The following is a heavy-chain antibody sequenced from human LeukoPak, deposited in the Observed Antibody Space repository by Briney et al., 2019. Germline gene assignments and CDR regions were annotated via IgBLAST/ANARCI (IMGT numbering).Heavy chain of an antibody. J-gene: IGHJ5*02. CDR3: ARDSGSPANWFDP. V-gene: IGHV4-34*01. Sequence: SETLSLTCAVYGGSFSGYYWSWIRQPPGKGLEWIGEINHSGSTNYNPSLKSRVTISVDRSKNQFSLKLSSVTAADTAVYYCARDSGSPANWFDPWGQGTLVTVSS. D-gene: IGHD1-26*01. CDR2: INHSGST. CDR1: GGSFSGYY.